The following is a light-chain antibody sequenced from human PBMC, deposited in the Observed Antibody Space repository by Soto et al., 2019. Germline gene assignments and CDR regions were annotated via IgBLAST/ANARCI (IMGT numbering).Light chain of an antibody. CDR1: QTIARY. J-gene: IGKJ1*01. CDR2: AAS. Sequence: IQMTQSPSSLSATVGDRVTITCRASQTIARYLNWYQQKAGEVPHLLIYAASNLHSGVPSRFSGSGSGTEFTLTINGLQPEDFATYYCLQSYSAPRAFGQGTKVVIK. V-gene: IGKV1-39*01. CDR3: LQSYSAPRA.